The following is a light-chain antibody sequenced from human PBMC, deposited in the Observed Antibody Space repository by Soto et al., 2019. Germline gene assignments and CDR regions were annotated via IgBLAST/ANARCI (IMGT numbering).Light chain of an antibody. Sequence: DIVMTQSPLSLPVTPGQPASISCRSSQSLMHTNGYNFLDWYLQKPGQSPQLLIYLGSNRASGVPDRFSGSGSGKEFTLKISRVEAEDVGVYYCMQALQSPFTFGPGTKVDIK. CDR3: MQALQSPFT. V-gene: IGKV2-28*01. J-gene: IGKJ3*01. CDR2: LGS. CDR1: QSLMHTNGYNF.